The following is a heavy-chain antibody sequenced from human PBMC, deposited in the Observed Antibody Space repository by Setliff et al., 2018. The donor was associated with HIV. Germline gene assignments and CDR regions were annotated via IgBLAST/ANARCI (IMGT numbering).Heavy chain of an antibody. Sequence: ASVKVSCKASGYTFTSYDINWVRQATGQGLEWMGWMNPNSGNTGYAQKFQGRVTMTRNTSISTAYMELSSLRSEDTAVYYCASPRSLLVWYDAFDIWGQGTMVTVSS. V-gene: IGHV1-8*02. CDR3: ASPRSLLVWYDAFDI. J-gene: IGHJ3*02. CDR1: GYTFTSYD. D-gene: IGHD3-16*01. CDR2: MNPNSGNT.